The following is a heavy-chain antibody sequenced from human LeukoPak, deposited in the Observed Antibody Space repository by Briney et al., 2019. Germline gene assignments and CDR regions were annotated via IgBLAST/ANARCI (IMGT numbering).Heavy chain of an antibody. D-gene: IGHD3-3*01. V-gene: IGHV4-4*02. J-gene: IGHJ4*02. CDR2: IYHSGST. Sequence: SGTLSLTCAVSGGSISSSNWWSWVRQPPGKGLEWIGEIYHSGSTNYNPSLKSRVTISVDKPKNQFSLKLSSVTAADTAVYYCAREAIFGVVAPHLDYWGQGTLVTVSS. CDR1: GGSISSSNW. CDR3: AREAIFGVVAPHLDY.